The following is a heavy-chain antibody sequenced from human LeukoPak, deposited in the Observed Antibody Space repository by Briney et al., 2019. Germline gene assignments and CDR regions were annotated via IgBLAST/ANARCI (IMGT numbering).Heavy chain of an antibody. J-gene: IGHJ5*02. CDR2: IYSGGST. CDR1: GFTVSSNY. V-gene: IGHV3-53*01. D-gene: IGHD2-2*01. Sequence: GGSLRLSCAASGFTVSSNYMSWVRQAPGKGLEWVSVIYSGGSTYYADSVKGRFTISRDNSKNTLYLQMNSLRAEDTAVYYCPRVFGYCSSTSCDPTWFDPWGQGTLVTVSS. CDR3: PRVFGYCSSTSCDPTWFDP.